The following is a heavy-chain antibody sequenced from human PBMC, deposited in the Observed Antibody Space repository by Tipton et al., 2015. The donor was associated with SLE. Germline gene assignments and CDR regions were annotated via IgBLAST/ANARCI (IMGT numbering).Heavy chain of an antibody. V-gene: IGHV4-34*01. CDR2: INHSGST. CDR3: ARVQEGGYYFYGMDV. Sequence: TLSLTCAVYGGSFSGYFWNWIRQPPGKGLEWIGEINHSGSTNYNPSLKSRVTISVDTSKNQFSLKLNSVTAADTAVYYCARVQEGGYYFYGMDVWGQGTTVTVSS. D-gene: IGHD3-16*01. CDR1: GGSFSGYF. J-gene: IGHJ6*02.